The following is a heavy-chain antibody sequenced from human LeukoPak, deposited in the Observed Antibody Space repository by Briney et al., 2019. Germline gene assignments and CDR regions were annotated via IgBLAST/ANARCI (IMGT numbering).Heavy chain of an antibody. V-gene: IGHV3-7*03. CDR1: GFTFSSYW. CDR2: MKQDGSEK. Sequence: GGSLRLSCAASGFTFSSYWMGWVRQAPGKGLEWVANMKQDGSEKYYVDSVKGRFTISRDNAKNSLYLQMNSLRAEDTAVYYCARDHYGSGSYYYYGMDVWGKGTTVTVSS. CDR3: ARDHYGSGSYYYYGMDV. J-gene: IGHJ6*04. D-gene: IGHD3-10*01.